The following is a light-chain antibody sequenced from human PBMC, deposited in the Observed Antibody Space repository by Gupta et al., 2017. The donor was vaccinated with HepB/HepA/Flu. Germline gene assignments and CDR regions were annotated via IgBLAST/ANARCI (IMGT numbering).Light chain of an antibody. J-gene: IGKJ2*01. CDR3: RQHENLPLNT. CDR1: QDIDDD. CDR2: DAA. V-gene: IGKV5-2*01. Sequence: ETTLTQSPTFMSATPGDKVNISCKASQDIDDDMNWSQQRPGQAAVFIIQDAATRVTGIPRRYNDGAYGTEFALTINNRVSEDDAYSFCRQHENLPLNTFGQVTXLEIK.